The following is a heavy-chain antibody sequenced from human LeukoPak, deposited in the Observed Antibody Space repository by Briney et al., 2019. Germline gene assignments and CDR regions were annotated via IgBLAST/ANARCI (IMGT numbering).Heavy chain of an antibody. CDR1: GYTFTGYY. CDR2: INPNSGGT. CDR3: ARDRATGDDAFDI. Sequence: ASVKVSCKASGYTFTGYYMHWVRQAPGQGLEWMGWINPNSGGTNYAQKFQGRVTMTRDTSISTAYMELSRLRSDDTAVYYCARDRATGDDAFDIWGQGTKVTVSS. V-gene: IGHV1-2*02. D-gene: IGHD2-21*01. J-gene: IGHJ3*02.